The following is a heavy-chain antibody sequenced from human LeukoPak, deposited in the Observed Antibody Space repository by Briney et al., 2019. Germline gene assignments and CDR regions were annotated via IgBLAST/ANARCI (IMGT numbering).Heavy chain of an antibody. CDR3: ARHSGSTVTTDSDY. Sequence: PSETLSLTCTVSGGSISSSSYYWGWIRQPPGKGLEWIGSIYYTGSTYYNPSLKNRVTISVDTSKNQFSLKLSSVTAADTAVFCCARHSGSTVTTDSDYWGQGTLVTVSS. J-gene: IGHJ4*02. CDR1: GGSISSSSYY. V-gene: IGHV4-39*01. D-gene: IGHD4-11*01. CDR2: IYYTGST.